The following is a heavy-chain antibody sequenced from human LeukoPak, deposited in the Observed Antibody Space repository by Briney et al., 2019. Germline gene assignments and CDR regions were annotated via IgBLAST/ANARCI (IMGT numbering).Heavy chain of an antibody. CDR3: AKDMSSGIVAADMDY. J-gene: IGHJ4*02. V-gene: IGHV3-9*01. CDR1: GFTFDDYA. CDR2: ISWNSGSI. Sequence: GRSLRLSCAAFGFTFDDYAMHWVRQAPGKGLEWVSGISWNSGSIGYADSVKGRFTISRDNAKSSLYLQMSSLRTEDTALYYCAKDMSSGIVAADMDYWGQGTLVTVSS. D-gene: IGHD6-13*01.